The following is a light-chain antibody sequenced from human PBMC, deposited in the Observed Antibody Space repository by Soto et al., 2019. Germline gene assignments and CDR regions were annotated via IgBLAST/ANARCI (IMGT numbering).Light chain of an antibody. CDR2: DAS. J-gene: IGKJ1*01. V-gene: IGKV3-20*01. CDR1: QSVSSY. Sequence: EIVMTQSPATLSVSPGERATLSCRASQSVSSYLAWYQQKPGQAPRLLIYDASSRATGIPDRFSGSGSGTDFTLTISRLEPEDFAMYYCQQYGSSPWTFGQGTKVDI. CDR3: QQYGSSPWT.